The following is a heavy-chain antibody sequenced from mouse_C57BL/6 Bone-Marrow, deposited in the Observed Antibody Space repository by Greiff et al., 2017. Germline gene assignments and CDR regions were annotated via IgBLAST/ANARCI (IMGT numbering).Heavy chain of an antibody. V-gene: IGHV3-6*01. D-gene: IGHD2-5*01. CDR2: ISYDGSN. J-gene: IGHJ3*01. CDR1: GYSITSGYY. CDR3: ARGGYSNYLAY. Sequence: EVKLQESGPGLVKPSQSLSLTCSVTGYSITSGYYWNWIRQFPGNKLEWMGYISYDGSNNYNPSLKNRISITRDTSKNQFFLKLNSVTTEDTATYYCARGGYSNYLAYWGQGTLVTVSA.